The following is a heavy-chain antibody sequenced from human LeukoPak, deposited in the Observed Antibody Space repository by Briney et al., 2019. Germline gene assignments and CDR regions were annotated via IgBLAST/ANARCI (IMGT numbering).Heavy chain of an antibody. CDR1: GFTFSSYA. D-gene: IGHD5-12*01. Sequence: GGSLRLSCAASGFTFSSYAMSWVRQAPGKGLEWVSYISSSGSTIYYADSVKGRFTISRDNAKNSLYLQMNSLRAEDTAVYYCARRATGSTSFDFWGQGTLVTVSS. CDR3: ARRATGSTSFDF. CDR2: ISSSGSTI. J-gene: IGHJ4*02. V-gene: IGHV3-48*04.